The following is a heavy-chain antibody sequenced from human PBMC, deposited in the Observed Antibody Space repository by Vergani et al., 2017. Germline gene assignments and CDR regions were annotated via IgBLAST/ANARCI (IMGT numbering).Heavy chain of an antibody. D-gene: IGHD6-19*01. V-gene: IGHV5-51*01. CDR3: AGLSSGWLSNNCFDY. Sequence: EVQLVQSGAEVKKPGESLKISCKGSRYSFTSYWIGWVRQMPGKGLEWMGIIYPGDSDTRYSPSFQGQVTISADKSISTAYLQWRSLKASDTAMYYCAGLSSGWLSNNCFDYWGQGTLVTVSS. CDR2: IYPGDSDT. CDR1: RYSFTSYW. J-gene: IGHJ4*02.